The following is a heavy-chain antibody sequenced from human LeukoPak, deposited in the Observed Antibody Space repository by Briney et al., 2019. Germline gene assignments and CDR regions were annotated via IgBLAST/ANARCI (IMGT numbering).Heavy chain of an antibody. J-gene: IGHJ4*02. V-gene: IGHV4-59*08. Sequence: SETLSLTCTVSGGSISSYYWSWIRQPPGKGLEWIGYIYYSGSTNYNPSLKSRVTISVDTSKNQFSLKLSSVTAADTAVYYCARAETRDNYDFWSGYYPQYYFDYWGQGTLVTVSS. D-gene: IGHD3-3*01. CDR3: ARAETRDNYDFWSGYYPQYYFDY. CDR2: IYYSGST. CDR1: GGSISSYY.